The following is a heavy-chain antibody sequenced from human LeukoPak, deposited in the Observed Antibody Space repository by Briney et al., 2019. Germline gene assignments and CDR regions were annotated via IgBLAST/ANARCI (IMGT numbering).Heavy chain of an antibody. CDR3: ARGGALPYYDFWSGYYYYYYMDV. CDR1: GYTFTSYD. J-gene: IGHJ6*03. D-gene: IGHD3-3*01. CDR2: MNPNSGNT. Sequence: ASVKVSCKASGYTFTSYDINWVRQATGQGLEWMGWMNPNSGNTGYAQKFQGRVTITRNTSISTAYMELSSLRSEDTAVYYCARGGALPYYDFWSGYYYYYYMDVWGKGTTVTVSS. V-gene: IGHV1-8*03.